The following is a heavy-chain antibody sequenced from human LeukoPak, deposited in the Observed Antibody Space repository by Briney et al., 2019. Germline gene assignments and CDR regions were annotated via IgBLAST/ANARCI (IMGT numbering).Heavy chain of an antibody. CDR2: IYYSGST. D-gene: IGHD6-6*01. Sequence: SETLSLTCTVSGDSISSSSYYWGWIRQPPGKGREWIVSIYYSGSTDYNPSLKSRVTISVDTAKNQFSLKLSSVTAADTAVDYCARVPISARRVDYWGQGTLVTVSS. V-gene: IGHV4-39*01. CDR1: GDSISSSSYY. CDR3: ARVPISARRVDY. J-gene: IGHJ4*02.